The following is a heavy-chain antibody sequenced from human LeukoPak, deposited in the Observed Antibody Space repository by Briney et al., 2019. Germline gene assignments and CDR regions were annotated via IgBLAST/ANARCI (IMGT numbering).Heavy chain of an antibody. J-gene: IGHJ3*01. Sequence: GGSLRLSCAASGFTFSTYWMTWVRQAPGKGLEWVANMKGDGSEIHYVDSVKGRFTISRGNAKNSLYLQMNSLRAEDTALYYCARPAYTAAYDLWGQGTMVTVSS. CDR3: ARPAYTAAYDL. V-gene: IGHV3-7*01. CDR2: MKGDGSEI. CDR1: GFTFSTYW. D-gene: IGHD3-16*01.